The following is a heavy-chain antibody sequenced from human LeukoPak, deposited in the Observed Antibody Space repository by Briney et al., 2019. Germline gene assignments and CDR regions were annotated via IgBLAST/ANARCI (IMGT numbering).Heavy chain of an antibody. Sequence: GGSLRLSCTASGFSFSGHWMHWARQLPGKGLVWVSRISPTGNTTSYADSVKGRFTVSRDNAKNTLYLQVNNLRAEDTAVYYCARGPNSNWSGLDFWGQGTLLTVSS. CDR2: ISPTGNTT. CDR1: GFSFSGHW. CDR3: ARGPNSNWSGLDF. V-gene: IGHV3-74*01. J-gene: IGHJ4*02. D-gene: IGHD6-6*01.